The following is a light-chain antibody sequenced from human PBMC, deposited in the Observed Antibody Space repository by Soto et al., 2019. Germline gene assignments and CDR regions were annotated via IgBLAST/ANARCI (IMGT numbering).Light chain of an antibody. J-gene: IGKJ4*01. V-gene: IGKV1D-8*01. CDR2: AAS. Sequence: VIWMTQSPSLLSASTGDRVTISCQMSQGISSYLAWYQQKPGKAPELLIYAASTLQSGVPSRFSGSGSGTDFTLPISCLQSEDFATYYCQQYYSFPPTFGGGTKVEIK. CDR1: QGISSY. CDR3: QQYYSFPPT.